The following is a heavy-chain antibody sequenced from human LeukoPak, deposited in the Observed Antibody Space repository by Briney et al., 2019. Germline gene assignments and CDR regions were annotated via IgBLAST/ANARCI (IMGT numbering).Heavy chain of an antibody. J-gene: IGHJ6*04. CDR2: IIPIFGTA. CDR1: GGTFISYA. V-gene: IGHV1-69*13. Sequence: SVKVSCKGSGGTFISYAISWVRQAPGQGLEWMGGIIPIFGTANYAQKFQGRVTITADESTSTAYMELSSLRSEDTAVYYCARGSDTRPQYYYYYYGMDVWGKGTTVTVSS. D-gene: IGHD5-18*01. CDR3: ARGSDTRPQYYYYYYGMDV.